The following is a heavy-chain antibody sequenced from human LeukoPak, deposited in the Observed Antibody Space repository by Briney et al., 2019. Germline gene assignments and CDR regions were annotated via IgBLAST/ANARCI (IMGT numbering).Heavy chain of an antibody. CDR2: ISGSGAST. Sequence: GGSLRLSCLTSGFTLSTNAMIYLRQPPGKGLERISNISGSGASTYYADSVKGRFTISRDDSRNTLYLQMNSLRGDDTAVYYCAKDVGKWESLHFFDYWGQGTLVTVSS. J-gene: IGHJ4*02. D-gene: IGHD1-26*01. CDR1: GFTLSTNA. V-gene: IGHV3-23*01. CDR3: AKDVGKWESLHFFDY.